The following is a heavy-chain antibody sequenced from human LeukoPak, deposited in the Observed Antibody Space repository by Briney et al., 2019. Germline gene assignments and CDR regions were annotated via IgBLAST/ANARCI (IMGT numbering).Heavy chain of an antibody. J-gene: IGHJ4*02. CDR2: ISGSGGST. CDR1: GFTFSSYA. D-gene: IGHD3-22*01. V-gene: IGHV3-23*01. CDR3: AKEGNYYDSSGYSKRIDY. Sequence: GGSLRLSCAASGFTFSSYAMSWVRQAPGEGLEWVSAISGSGGSTYYADSVKGRFAISRDNSKNTLYLQMNSLRAEDTAVYYCAKEGNYYDSSGYSKRIDYWGQGTLVTVSS.